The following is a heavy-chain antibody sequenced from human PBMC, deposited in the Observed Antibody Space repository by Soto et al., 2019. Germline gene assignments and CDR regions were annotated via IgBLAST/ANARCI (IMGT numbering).Heavy chain of an antibody. CDR1: GGSISSRDSY. D-gene: IGHD3-16*01. CDR2: FHYSGST. Sequence: SETLSLTCTVSGGSISSRDSYWGWIRQPPGKGLEWIGSFHYSGSTYYNPSLKSRVTISVDTSKNQLSLRVTSVTAADTAVYYCARGFGRSHFDYRGQGTLVTVSS. CDR3: ARGFGRSHFDY. V-gene: IGHV4-39*01. J-gene: IGHJ4*02.